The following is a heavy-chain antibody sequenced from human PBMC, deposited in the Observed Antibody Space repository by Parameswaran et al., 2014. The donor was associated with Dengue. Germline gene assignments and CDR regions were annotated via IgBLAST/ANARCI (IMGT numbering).Heavy chain of an antibody. CDR3: ARGEGSIPWELLDYFDY. V-gene: IGHV1-18*01. Sequence: RWVRQAPGQGLEWMGWISAYNGNTNYAQKLQGRVTMTTDTSTSTAYMELRSLRSDDTAVYYCARGEGSIPWELLDYFDYWGQGTLVTVSS. J-gene: IGHJ4*02. D-gene: IGHD1-26*01. CDR2: ISAYNGNT.